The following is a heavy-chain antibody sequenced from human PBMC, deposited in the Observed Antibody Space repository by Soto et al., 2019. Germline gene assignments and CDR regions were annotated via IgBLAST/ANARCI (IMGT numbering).Heavy chain of an antibody. J-gene: IGHJ6*02. Sequence: EVQLVESGGGLVQPGGSRRLSCAASGFTFSTYWMHWVRQAPGKGLVWVSRINSDGSTTNYADSVKGRFTISRDNAKNTLYLQMNSLRAEDTAVYYCARDAYYDMGVWGQGTTVTVYS. CDR2: INSDGSTT. CDR3: ARDAYYDMGV. CDR1: GFTFSTYW. V-gene: IGHV3-74*01.